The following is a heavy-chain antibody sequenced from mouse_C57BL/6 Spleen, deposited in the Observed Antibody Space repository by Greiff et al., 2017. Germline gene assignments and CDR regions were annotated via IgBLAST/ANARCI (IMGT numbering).Heavy chain of an antibody. J-gene: IGHJ2*01. Sequence: VQLQQSGAELVKPGASVKISCKASGYAFSSYWMNWVKQRPGKGLEWIGQIYPGDGDTNYNGKFKGKATLTADKSSSTAYMQLSSLTSEDSAVYFCARKEGDYDYFDYWGQGTTLTVSS. CDR1: GYAFSSYW. CDR3: ARKEGDYDYFDY. D-gene: IGHD2-4*01. CDR2: IYPGDGDT. V-gene: IGHV1-80*01.